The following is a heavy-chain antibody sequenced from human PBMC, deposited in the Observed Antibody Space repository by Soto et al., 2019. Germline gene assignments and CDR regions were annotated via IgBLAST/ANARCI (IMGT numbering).Heavy chain of an antibody. CDR2: IIPLSGTA. CDR3: ATDYAVADTYYYGMDV. CDR1: GGTFSNYA. J-gene: IGHJ6*02. D-gene: IGHD6-19*01. Sequence: QVQLVQSGAEVKKPGSSVKVTCKASGGTFSNYAISWVRQAPGQGLEWMGGIIPLSGTANYPQKFQGRVTITADDSTSTAYMELSSLRYEDTAVYYCATDYAVADTYYYGMDVWGQGTTVTVSS. V-gene: IGHV1-69*01.